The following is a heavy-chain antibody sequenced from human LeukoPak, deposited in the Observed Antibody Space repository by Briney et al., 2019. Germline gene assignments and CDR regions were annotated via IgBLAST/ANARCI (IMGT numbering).Heavy chain of an antibody. Sequence: GGPLGLSCAASGFTFSNYWMSWVRQAPGKGLEWVDNIKQDGSAKYYVDSVKGRFTISRDNAKNSVYLQMNSLRAEDTAVYYCVRDPVGNYGSGTYHPSWGQGTLVTVSS. CDR1: GFTFSNYW. CDR3: VRDPVGNYGSGTYHPS. V-gene: IGHV3-7*01. CDR2: IKQDGSAK. J-gene: IGHJ4*02. D-gene: IGHD3-10*01.